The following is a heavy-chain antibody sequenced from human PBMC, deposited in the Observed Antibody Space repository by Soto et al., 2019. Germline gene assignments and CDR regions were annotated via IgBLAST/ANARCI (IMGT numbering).Heavy chain of an antibody. V-gene: IGHV2-70*01. CDR2: IDWDDDK. CDR3: ARSRSSGWYNPDAFDI. CDR1: GFSLSTSGMC. D-gene: IGHD6-19*01. J-gene: IGHJ3*02. Sequence: SGPTLVNPTQTLTLTCTFSGFSLSTSGMCVSWIRQPPGKALEWLALIDWDDDKYYSTSLKTRLTISKDTSKNQVVLTMTNMDPVDTATYYCARSRSSGWYNPDAFDIWGKGTMVTVSS.